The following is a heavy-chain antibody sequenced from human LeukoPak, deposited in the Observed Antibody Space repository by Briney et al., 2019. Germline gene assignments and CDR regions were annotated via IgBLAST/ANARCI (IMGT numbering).Heavy chain of an antibody. CDR3: ARTLKGCSGGSCPLDY. Sequence: ASVKVSCKASGYTFTTYYVHWVRQAPGQGLEWMGIINPSGGSTTYAQKFRGRLTMTRDMSTSTVYMELSSLRSEDTAVYYCARTLKGCSGGSCPLDYWGQGTLVTVSS. J-gene: IGHJ4*02. CDR2: INPSGGST. V-gene: IGHV1-46*01. CDR1: GYTFTTYY. D-gene: IGHD2-15*01.